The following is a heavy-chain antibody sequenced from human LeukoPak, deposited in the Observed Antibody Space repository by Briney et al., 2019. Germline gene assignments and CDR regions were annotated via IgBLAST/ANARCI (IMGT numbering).Heavy chain of an antibody. CDR1: EFTFSSYS. CDR2: SYSGGST. V-gene: IGHV3-53*01. Sequence: GGSLRLSCATSEFTFSSYSMNWVRQAPGKGLEWVSVSYSGGSTYYADSVKGRFTISRDNSKNTLYLQMNSLRVEDTAVYYCARDRRWDCSSTSCYTGGGFDPWGQGTLVTVSS. CDR3: ARDRRWDCSSTSCYTGGGFDP. D-gene: IGHD2-2*02. J-gene: IGHJ5*02.